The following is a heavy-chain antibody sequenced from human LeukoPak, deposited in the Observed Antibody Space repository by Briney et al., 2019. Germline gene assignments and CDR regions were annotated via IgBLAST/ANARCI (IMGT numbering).Heavy chain of an antibody. CDR1: GYTFTGYY. D-gene: IGHD3-10*01. V-gene: IGHV1-2*02. CDR2: INPNSGGT. CDR3: ARDRWFGELFAAPAGT. J-gene: IGHJ5*02. Sequence: ASVKVSCKASGYTFTGYYMHWVRQAPGQGLERMGWINPNSGGTNYAQKFQGRVTMTRDTSISTAYMELSRLRSDDTAVYYCARDRWFGELFAAPAGTWGQGTLVTVSS.